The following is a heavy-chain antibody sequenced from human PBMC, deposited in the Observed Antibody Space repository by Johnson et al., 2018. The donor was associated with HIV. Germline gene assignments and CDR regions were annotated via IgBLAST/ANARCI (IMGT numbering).Heavy chain of an antibody. J-gene: IGHJ3*02. CDR2: ISGSGGST. V-gene: IGHV3-23*04. CDR1: GFTFSNYY. CDR3: AKDSSFSYYYSDAFDI. Sequence: EVQLVESGGVVVQPGGSLRLSCAASGFTFSNYYMNWVRQAPGKGLEWVSGISGSGGSTYYADSVKGRFTVSRDNSKNTLYVQMNSLRAEDTAVYYCAKDSSFSYYYSDAFDIWGQGTMVTVSA. D-gene: IGHD3-10*01.